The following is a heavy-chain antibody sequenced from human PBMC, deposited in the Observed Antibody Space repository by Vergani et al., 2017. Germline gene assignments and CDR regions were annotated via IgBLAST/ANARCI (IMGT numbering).Heavy chain of an antibody. CDR1: GYFISSGYF. Sequence: QVQLQESGPGLVKPSETLSLTCTVSGYFISSGYFWGWIRQPPGKGLEWIGSIHHTGKSYYRPSLKSRVTISEDTSKNQVSLKLSSVTAADTAVYYCARMWGYDEGDAFRIGYFDSWGPGILVTVSS. CDR2: IHHTGKS. V-gene: IGHV4-38-2*02. CDR3: ARMWGYDEGDAFRIGYFDS. D-gene: IGHD3-22*01. J-gene: IGHJ4*02.